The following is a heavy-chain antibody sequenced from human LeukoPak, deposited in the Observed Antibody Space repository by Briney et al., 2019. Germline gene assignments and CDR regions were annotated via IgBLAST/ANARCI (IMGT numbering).Heavy chain of an antibody. CDR3: ARDGDRRVLRYFDWLYWSWFDP. V-gene: IGHV4-39*07. CDR1: GGSISSSSYY. D-gene: IGHD3-9*01. Sequence: SETLSLTCTVSGGSISSSSYYWGWIRQPPGKGLEWIGSIYYSGSTYYNPSLKSRVTISVDTSKNQFSLKLSSVTAADTAVYYCARDGDRRVLRYFDWLYWSWFDPWGQGTLVTVSS. CDR2: IYYSGST. J-gene: IGHJ5*02.